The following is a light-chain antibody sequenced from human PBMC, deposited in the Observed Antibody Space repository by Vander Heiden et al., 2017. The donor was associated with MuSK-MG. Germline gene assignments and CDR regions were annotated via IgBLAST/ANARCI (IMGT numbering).Light chain of an antibody. Sequence: SYELTQDPSVSVALAQTVRITCQGDSLRSYYASWYQQKPGQAPVLVIYGKTNRPSGIPDRFSGSTSGNTASLTITGAQAEDEADYYCSSPDSSGDHLGVFGGGTKLTVL. CDR3: SSPDSSGDHLGV. CDR1: SLRSYY. V-gene: IGLV3-19*01. J-gene: IGLJ3*02. CDR2: GKT.